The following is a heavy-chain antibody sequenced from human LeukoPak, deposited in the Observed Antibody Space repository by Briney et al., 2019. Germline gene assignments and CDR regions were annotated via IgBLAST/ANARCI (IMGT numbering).Heavy chain of an antibody. D-gene: IGHD6-13*01. J-gene: IGHJ6*02. CDR1: GGTFSSYA. CDR2: IIPIFGTA. V-gene: IGHV1-69*01. Sequence: SVKVSCKASGGTFSSYAISWVRQAPGQGLEWMGGIIPIFGTANYAQKFQGRVTITADESTSTAYMELSSLRSEDTAVYYCPREGGIAAAGTFYYYYGMDVWGQGTTVTVSS. CDR3: PREGGIAAAGTFYYYYGMDV.